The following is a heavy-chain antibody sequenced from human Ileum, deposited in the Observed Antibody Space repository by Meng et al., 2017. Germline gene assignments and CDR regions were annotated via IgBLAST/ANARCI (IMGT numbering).Heavy chain of an antibody. V-gene: IGHV3-7*01. CDR1: GFTFSTSW. J-gene: IGHJ5*02. D-gene: IGHD5-12*01. Sequence: GESLKISCAASGFTFSTSWMTWVRQVPEKGLEWVAHISPDGTEKYYVDSVKGRFTISRDNAENSLYLQMNNLSAEDTAKYYCARDRYISAESWGQGTLVTVSS. CDR2: ISPDGTEK. CDR3: ARDRYISAES.